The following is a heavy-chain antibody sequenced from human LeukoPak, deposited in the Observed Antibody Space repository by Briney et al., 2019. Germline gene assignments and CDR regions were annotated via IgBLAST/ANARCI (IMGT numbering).Heavy chain of an antibody. Sequence: SQTLSLTCAISGDSVSSNSAAWNWIRPSPSRGLEWLGRTYYRSKWGNDYAVSVKSRIKINPDTSKNQFSLQLNSVIPDDTAVYYCARDYFDATGHYHFDYWGQGTPVTVSS. CDR3: ARDYFDATGHYHFDY. V-gene: IGHV6-1*01. D-gene: IGHD3-22*01. CDR1: GDSVSSNSAA. CDR2: TYYRSKWGN. J-gene: IGHJ4*02.